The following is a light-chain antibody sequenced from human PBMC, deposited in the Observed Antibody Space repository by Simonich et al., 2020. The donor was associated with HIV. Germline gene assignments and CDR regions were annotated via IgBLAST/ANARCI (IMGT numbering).Light chain of an antibody. V-gene: IGKV1-9*01. Sequence: DIQLTQSPSFLSASVGNRVPITYRASQGIGTYLAWYQQKPGKAPKLLFNAASTLQSGVPARFSGSGSGTEFTLTISSLQPEDFATYYCQHLNSVPFTFGPGTKVDI. CDR3: QHLNSVPFT. CDR2: AAS. J-gene: IGKJ3*01. CDR1: QGIGTY.